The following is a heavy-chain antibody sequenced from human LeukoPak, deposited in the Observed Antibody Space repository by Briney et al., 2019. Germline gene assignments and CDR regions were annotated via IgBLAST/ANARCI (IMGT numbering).Heavy chain of an antibody. J-gene: IGHJ4*02. CDR1: GYTFTGYY. D-gene: IGHD3-16*02. CDR3: ARDSSRGNYVWGSYRLDY. CDR2: INPNSGGT. V-gene: IGHV1-2*02. Sequence: GASVKVSCKASGYTFTGYYMHWVRQAPGQGLEWMGWINPNSGGTNYAQKFQGRVTMTRDTSISTAYMEPSRLRSDDTAVYYCARDSSRGNYVWGSYRLDYWGPGTLVTVPS.